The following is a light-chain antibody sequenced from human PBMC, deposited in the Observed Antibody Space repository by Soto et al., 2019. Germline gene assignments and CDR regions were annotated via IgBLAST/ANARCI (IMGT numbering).Light chain of an antibody. J-gene: IGKJ1*01. CDR2: GAS. Sequence: EIVLTQSPGTLSLSPGERATLSCRASQSVSSSYLAWYQQKPGQAPRLLIYGASSRATGIPDRISGSGSGTDFTLTISRLEPEDFAVYYCQQFGSSSWTFGQGTKVEIK. V-gene: IGKV3-20*01. CDR1: QSVSSSY. CDR3: QQFGSSSWT.